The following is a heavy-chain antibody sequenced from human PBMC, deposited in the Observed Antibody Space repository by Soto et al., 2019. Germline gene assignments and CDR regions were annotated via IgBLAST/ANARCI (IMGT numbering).Heavy chain of an antibody. CDR1: GFIFSNYA. J-gene: IGHJ6*04. Sequence: QMQLVESGGGVVQPGNSLRLSCAASGFIFSNYAMHWVRQAPGKWLEGLALISYDGRYRYYADSVKGRFAISRDNSKKTVELLLNSLRREDTAVYYCARHVTDYVLDVRRKGTTVNVSS. D-gene: IGHD3-9*01. CDR2: ISYDGRYR. V-gene: IGHV3-30*03. CDR3: ARHVTDYVLDV.